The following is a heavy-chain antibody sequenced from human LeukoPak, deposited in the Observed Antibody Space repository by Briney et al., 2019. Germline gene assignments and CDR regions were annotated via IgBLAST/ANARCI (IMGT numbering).Heavy chain of an antibody. CDR1: GFTFSGFW. D-gene: IGHD6-6*01. CDR3: ARSSYSSSSSV. J-gene: IGHJ3*01. V-gene: IGHV3-7*03. Sequence: GGSLRLSCAVSGFTFSGFWMSWSRQAPGKGLEWVASINSDGGEGYYADVVKGRFTISRDNAKNSLYLQINSLRAEDTAVYYCARSSYSSSSSVWGQGTMVTVSS. CDR2: INSDGGEG.